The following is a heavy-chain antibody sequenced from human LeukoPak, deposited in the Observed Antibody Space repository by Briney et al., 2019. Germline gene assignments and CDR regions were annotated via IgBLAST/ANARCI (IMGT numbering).Heavy chain of an antibody. CDR2: INHSGST. V-gene: IGHV4-34*01. Sequence: SETLSLTCAVYGGSFSGYYWSWIRQPPGKGLEWIGEINHSGSTNYNPSLESRVTISVDTSKNQFSLKLSSVTAADTAVYYCARYVAQQLADYYYYYMGVWGKGTTVTVSS. CDR3: ARYVAQQLADYYYYYMGV. CDR1: GGSFSGYY. J-gene: IGHJ6*03. D-gene: IGHD6-13*01.